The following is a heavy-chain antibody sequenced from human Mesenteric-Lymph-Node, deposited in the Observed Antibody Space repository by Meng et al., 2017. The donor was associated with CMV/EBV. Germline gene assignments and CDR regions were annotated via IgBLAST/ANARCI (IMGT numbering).Heavy chain of an antibody. J-gene: IGHJ4*02. CDR3: ARVHRYCSGGSCYVFDY. CDR2: VYNGVTT. CDR1: GGSISGHY. V-gene: IGHV4-59*11. D-gene: IGHD2-15*01. Sequence: SETLSLTCTVSGGSISGHYWSWIRQPPGKGLECIGYVYNGVTTNYNPSLKSRVTISADTSKNQFSLKLSSVTAADTAVYYCARVHRYCSGGSCYVFDYWGQGTLVTVSS.